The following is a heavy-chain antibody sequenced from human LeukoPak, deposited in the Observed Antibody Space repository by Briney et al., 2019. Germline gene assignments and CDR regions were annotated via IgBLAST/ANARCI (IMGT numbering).Heavy chain of an antibody. CDR2: IYPGDSDT. Sequence: GESLKISCKASGYSFTTYWIGWVRPMPGKGLEWMGIIYPGDSDTRYSPSFQGQVTMSVDRSTSTAYVQWSSLKASDTAMYYCARHEGELDLMFDYWGQGTLVTVSS. CDR1: GYSFTTYW. CDR3: ARHEGELDLMFDY. D-gene: IGHD1-7*01. V-gene: IGHV5-51*01. J-gene: IGHJ4*02.